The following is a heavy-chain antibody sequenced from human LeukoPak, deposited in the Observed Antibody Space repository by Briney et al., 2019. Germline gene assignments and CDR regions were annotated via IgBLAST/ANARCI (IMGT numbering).Heavy chain of an antibody. CDR3: ASVYYDFWSGYYRTDYYYYMDV. CDR2: ISAYNGNT. Sequence: ASVKVSCKASGYTFTSYGISWVRQAPGQGLEWMGWISAYNGNTNYAQKFQGRVTITADKSTSTAYMELSSLRSEDTAVYYCASVYYDFWSGYYRTDYYYYMDVWGKGTTVTVSS. D-gene: IGHD3-3*01. V-gene: IGHV1-18*01. CDR1: GYTFTSYG. J-gene: IGHJ6*03.